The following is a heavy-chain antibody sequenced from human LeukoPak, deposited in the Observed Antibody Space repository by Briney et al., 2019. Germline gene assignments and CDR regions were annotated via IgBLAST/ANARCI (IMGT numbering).Heavy chain of an antibody. V-gene: IGHV1-2*02. CDR2: INPNSGGT. D-gene: IGHD5-12*01. J-gene: IGHJ4*02. CDR1: GYTFTGYY. CDR3: ARPPYGGYGGDFDY. Sequence: ASVKVSCKASGYTFTGYYMHWVRQAPGQGLEWMGWINPNSGGTNYAQKFQGRVTMTRDTSISTAYMELSRLRSDDTAVYYCARPPYGGYGGDFDYWGQGTLVTVSS.